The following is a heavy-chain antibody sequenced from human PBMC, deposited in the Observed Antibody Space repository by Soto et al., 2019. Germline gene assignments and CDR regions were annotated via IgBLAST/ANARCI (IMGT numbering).Heavy chain of an antibody. D-gene: IGHD4-17*01. Sequence: EVQLVESGGALVQPGGSLRLSCAASGFTFGTFWMSWVRQAPGGGLEWVANIKQDESEKYYVDSVKGRFTISRDNAKDSLYLQMNSLRAEDVAVHYCVRPAGYGCNPYFDYSGQGTLVTVSS. CDR3: VRPAGYGCNPYFDY. J-gene: IGHJ4*02. V-gene: IGHV3-7*04. CDR2: IKQDESEK. CDR1: GFTFGTFW.